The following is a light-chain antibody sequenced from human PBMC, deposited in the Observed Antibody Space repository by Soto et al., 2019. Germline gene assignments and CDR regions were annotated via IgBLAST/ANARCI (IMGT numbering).Light chain of an antibody. Sequence: QSVLTQPPSASGSPGQSVTISCTGTSSDVGGYNFVSWYQQHPGKAPKLMIYEVSKRPSGVPDRFSGSKSGNTASLTVSGLQAEDEADYYCSSYAGGNNLLFGGGTKLTV. CDR2: EVS. V-gene: IGLV2-8*01. CDR1: SSDVGGYNF. J-gene: IGLJ2*01. CDR3: SSYAGGNNLL.